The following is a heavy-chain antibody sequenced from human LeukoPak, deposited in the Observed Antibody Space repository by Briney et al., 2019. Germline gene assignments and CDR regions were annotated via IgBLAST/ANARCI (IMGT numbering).Heavy chain of an antibody. CDR3: ARAGGYRYFDWLLAYFDY. D-gene: IGHD3-9*01. V-gene: IGHV1-18*01. J-gene: IGHJ4*02. CDR1: GYTFTSYG. CDR2: ISAYNGNT. Sequence: GASVKVSCKASGYTFTSYGISWVRQAPGQGLEWMGWISAYNGNTNYAQKLQGRVTMTTDTSTSTAYMELRSLRSDDTAVYYCARAGGYRYFDWLLAYFDYWGQGTLVTVSS.